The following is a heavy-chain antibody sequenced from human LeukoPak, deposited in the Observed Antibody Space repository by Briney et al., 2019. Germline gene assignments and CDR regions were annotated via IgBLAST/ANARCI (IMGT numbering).Heavy chain of an antibody. CDR3: ARVIAAAAYYYGMDV. J-gene: IGHJ6*04. CDR1: GFTFSSYE. CDR2: ISSSGSTI. D-gene: IGHD6-13*01. Sequence: GGSLRLSCAASGFTFSSYEMNWVRQAPGKGLEWVSYISSSGSTIYYADSVKGRFTISRDNAKNSLYLQMNSLRAEDTAVYYCARVIAAAAYYYGMDVRGKGTTVTVYS. V-gene: IGHV3-48*03.